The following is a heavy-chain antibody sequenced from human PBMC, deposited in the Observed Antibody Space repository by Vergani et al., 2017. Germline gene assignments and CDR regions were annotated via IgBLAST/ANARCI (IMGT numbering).Heavy chain of an antibody. V-gene: IGHV1-8*01. CDR1: GYTFTSYD. Sequence: QVQLVQSGAEVKKPGASVKVSCKASGYTFTSYDINWVRQATGQGLEWMGWMNPNSGNTGYAQKFQGRVTMTRNTSLSTAYMELSSLRSEDTAVYYCASALRYCSGGSCDPDYWGQGTLVTVSS. CDR2: MNPNSGNT. CDR3: ASALRYCSGGSCDPDY. J-gene: IGHJ4*02. D-gene: IGHD2-15*01.